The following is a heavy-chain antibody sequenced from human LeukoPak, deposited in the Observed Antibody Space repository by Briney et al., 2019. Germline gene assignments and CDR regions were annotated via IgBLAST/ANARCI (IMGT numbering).Heavy chain of an antibody. CDR3: ARGYSDGEAY. Sequence: ASVKVSCKASGYTFTDFHMHWVRQAPGQGLEWMGWINTYSGVTNYAQKFQGRVTMTRDTSLSTAYMELTRLTSDDTAVYYCARGYSDGEAYWAQGTLVIVSS. D-gene: IGHD5-12*01. V-gene: IGHV1-2*02. CDR2: INTYSGVT. CDR1: GYTFTDFH. J-gene: IGHJ4*02.